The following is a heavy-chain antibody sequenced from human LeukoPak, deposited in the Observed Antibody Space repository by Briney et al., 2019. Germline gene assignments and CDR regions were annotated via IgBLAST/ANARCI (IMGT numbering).Heavy chain of an antibody. CDR1: GYSFTSYW. V-gene: IGHV5-51*01. CDR2: IYPGDSDT. Sequence: GESLKISCKGSGYSFTSYWIGWVRQMPGKGLEGMGIIYPGDSDTRYSPSFQGQVTISADKSISTAYLQWSSLKASDTAMYYCARQSGYCSSTSCLNWFDPWGQGTLVTVSS. CDR3: ARQSGYCSSTSCLNWFDP. D-gene: IGHD2-2*01. J-gene: IGHJ5*02.